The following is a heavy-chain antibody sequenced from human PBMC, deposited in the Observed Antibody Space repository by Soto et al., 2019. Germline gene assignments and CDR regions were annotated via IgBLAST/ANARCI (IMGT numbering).Heavy chain of an antibody. Sequence: ETLSLTCTVSGGSISSYYWSWIRQPAGKGLEWIGRIYTSGSTNYNPSLKSRVTMSVDTSKNQFSLKLSSVTAADTAVYYCARGQIDFWSGYYTNWFDPWGQGTLVTVSS. CDR3: ARGQIDFWSGYYTNWFDP. D-gene: IGHD3-3*01. J-gene: IGHJ5*02. CDR2: IYTSGST. CDR1: GGSISSYY. V-gene: IGHV4-4*07.